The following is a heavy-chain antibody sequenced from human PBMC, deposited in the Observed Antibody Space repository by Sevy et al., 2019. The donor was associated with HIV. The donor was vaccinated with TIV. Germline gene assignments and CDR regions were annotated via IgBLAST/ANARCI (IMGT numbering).Heavy chain of an antibody. Sequence: GGSLRLSCTGSGFSFSYYGIHWVRQAPGEGLEWLAHIKDDGSETFYVDSAKGRFTISRDNAKNSLYLQMNSLRVEDTAVYYCVGGHYSGWGQGTLVTVSS. D-gene: IGHD4-4*01. CDR2: IKDDGSET. CDR1: GFSFSYYG. J-gene: IGHJ4*02. V-gene: IGHV3-7*01. CDR3: VGGHYSG.